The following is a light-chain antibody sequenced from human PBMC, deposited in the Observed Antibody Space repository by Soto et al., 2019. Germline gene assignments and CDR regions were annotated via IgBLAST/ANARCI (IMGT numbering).Light chain of an antibody. CDR1: QSISNY. Sequence: DIQMSQSPSSLSAFVGNRVTIXXRASQSISNYLNWVQRKPGKAPKLXXYAASILQSGVPSRFSGSGSGTDFTLTISSLEPEAFAVYYCQQRQYWPPITFGQGTRLEIK. CDR2: AAS. CDR3: QQRQYWPPIT. V-gene: IGKV1-39*01. J-gene: IGKJ5*01.